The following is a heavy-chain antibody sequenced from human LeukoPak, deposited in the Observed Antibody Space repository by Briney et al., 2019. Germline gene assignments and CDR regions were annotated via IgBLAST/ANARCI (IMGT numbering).Heavy chain of an antibody. CDR1: TGSISSIGYY. Sequence: SETLSLTCSVSTGSISSIGYYWNWTRQPPGRGLEWVGRIYYSGIHYYNSSLKSRVTISEDTPKNRFSLMLTSVTAADTAVYYCARQVSDYFYYYIDGWGEGTTVIVSS. CDR3: ARQVSDYFYYYIDG. CDR2: IYYSGIH. J-gene: IGHJ6*03. V-gene: IGHV4-39*01.